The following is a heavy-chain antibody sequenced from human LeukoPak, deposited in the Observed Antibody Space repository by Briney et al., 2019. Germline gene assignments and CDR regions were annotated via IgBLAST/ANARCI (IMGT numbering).Heavy chain of an antibody. V-gene: IGHV7-4-1*02. Sequence: VASVKVSCKTSGYTFTRYALNWVRQAPGQGLEWMGWINTNTANPTYAQGFTGRFVFSLDTSVSTAYLQITSLKAEDTAVYYCAREVRDGYNNFDYWGQGTLVNVSS. D-gene: IGHD5-24*01. CDR2: INTNTANP. CDR3: AREVRDGYNNFDY. J-gene: IGHJ4*02. CDR1: GYTFTRYA.